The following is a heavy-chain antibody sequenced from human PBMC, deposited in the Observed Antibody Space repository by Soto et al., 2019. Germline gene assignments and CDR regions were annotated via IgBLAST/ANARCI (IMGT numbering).Heavy chain of an antibody. CDR1: GGTFSSYA. V-gene: IGHV1-69*01. J-gene: IGHJ6*02. CDR3: AIVRMVATPGYYYYGMDV. CDR2: IIPIFGTA. D-gene: IGHD5-12*01. Sequence: QVQLVQSGAEVKKPGSSVKVSCKASGGTFSSYAISWVRQAPGQGLEWMGGIIPIFGTANYAQKFQGRVTITADESTSTAYMELSSLRSEDTAVYYCAIVRMVATPGYYYYGMDVWGQGTTVTVSS.